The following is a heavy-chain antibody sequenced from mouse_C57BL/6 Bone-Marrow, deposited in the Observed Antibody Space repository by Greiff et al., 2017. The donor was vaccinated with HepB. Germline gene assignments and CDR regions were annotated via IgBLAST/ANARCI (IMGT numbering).Heavy chain of an antibody. Sequence: VKLVESGPGLVQPSQSLSITCTVSGFSLTSYGVHWVRQSPGKGLEWLGVIWSGGSTDYNAAFISRLSISKDNSKSQVFFKMNSLQADDTAIYYCARGGTTVVAYYFDYWGQGTTLTVSS. CDR1: GFSLTSYG. V-gene: IGHV2-2*01. D-gene: IGHD1-1*01. CDR2: IWSGGST. J-gene: IGHJ2*01. CDR3: ARGGTTVVAYYFDY.